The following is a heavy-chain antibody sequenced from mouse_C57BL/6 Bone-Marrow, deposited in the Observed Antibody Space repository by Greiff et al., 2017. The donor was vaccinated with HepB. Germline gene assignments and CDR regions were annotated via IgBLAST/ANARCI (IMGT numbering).Heavy chain of an antibody. CDR2: ISGGGGNT. CDR1: GFTFSSYT. V-gene: IGHV5-9*01. Sequence: EVKLMESGGGLVKPGGSLKLSCAASGFTFSSYTMSWVRQTPEKRLEWVATISGGGGNTYYPESVKGRFTISRDNAKNTLYLQMSSLRSEDTAWYYCARPGMDYWGQGTSVTVSS. CDR3: ARPGMDY. J-gene: IGHJ4*01.